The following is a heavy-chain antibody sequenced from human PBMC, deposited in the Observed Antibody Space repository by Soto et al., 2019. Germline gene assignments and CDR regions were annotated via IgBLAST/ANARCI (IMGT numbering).Heavy chain of an antibody. D-gene: IGHD2-15*01. CDR2: IIPIFGTA. CDR3: ASNRACSGGSCYSPSYYYYYGMDV. J-gene: IGHJ6*02. Sequence: QVQLVQSGAEVKKPGSSVKVSCKASGGTFSSYAISWVRQAPGQGLEWMGGIIPIFGTANYAQKFQGRVTITADKSTSRAYMELSSLRSDDTAVYYCASNRACSGGSCYSPSYYYYYGMDVWGQGTTVTVSS. V-gene: IGHV1-69*06. CDR1: GGTFSSYA.